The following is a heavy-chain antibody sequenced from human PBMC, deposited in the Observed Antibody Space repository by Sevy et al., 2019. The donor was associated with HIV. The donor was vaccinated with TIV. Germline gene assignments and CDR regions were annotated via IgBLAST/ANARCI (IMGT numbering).Heavy chain of an antibody. J-gene: IGHJ4*02. D-gene: IGHD1-20*01. V-gene: IGHV4-59*08. CDR3: ARHEWMRYEVLFDY. Sequence: SETLSLTCTVSGGSISSYYWSWIRQPPGKGLEWIGYIYYSGSTNYNPSLKSRVTISVDMSKNQFSLKLSSVTAADTAVYYCARHEWMRYEVLFDYWGQGTLVTVSS. CDR2: IYYSGST. CDR1: GGSISSYY.